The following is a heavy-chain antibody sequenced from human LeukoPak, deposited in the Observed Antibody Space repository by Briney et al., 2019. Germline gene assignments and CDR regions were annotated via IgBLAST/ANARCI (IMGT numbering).Heavy chain of an antibody. J-gene: IGHJ6*02. CDR3: ARDIVVVVAARRYYYGMDV. CDR1: GVSFSGYY. CDR2: IYYSGST. D-gene: IGHD2-15*01. V-gene: IGHV4-30-4*08. Sequence: SETLSLTCAVYGVSFSGYYWSWIRQPPGKGLEWIGYIYYSGSTYYNPSLKSRVTISVDTSKNQFSLKLSSVTAADTAVYYCARDIVVVVAARRYYYGMDVWGQGTTVTVSS.